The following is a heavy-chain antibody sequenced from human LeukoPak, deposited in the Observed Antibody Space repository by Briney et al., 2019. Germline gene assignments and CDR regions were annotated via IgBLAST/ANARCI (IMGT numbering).Heavy chain of an antibody. J-gene: IGHJ4*02. V-gene: IGHV3-15*01. CDR1: GLTLCNAW. CDR2: IKNKTYGGTT. Sequence: PGGPLTLPCTVSGLTLCNAWMSCPRQAPGKGREWGGHIKNKTYGGTTDYATPVKGRFTISRDDSKNTLYLQMNSLKTDDTAVYYCTTGRVYDFWSGYRSVEFDYWGQGTLVTVSS. CDR3: TTGRVYDFWSGYRSVEFDY. D-gene: IGHD3-3*01.